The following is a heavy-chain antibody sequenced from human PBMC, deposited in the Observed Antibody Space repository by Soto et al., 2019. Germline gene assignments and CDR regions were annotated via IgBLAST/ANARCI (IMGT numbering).Heavy chain of an antibody. J-gene: IGHJ4*02. D-gene: IGHD3-10*01. CDR2: FDPEDGET. CDR3: AINMVRGVSFDY. V-gene: IGHV1-24*01. CDR1: GYTLTELS. Sequence: GASVKVSCKVSGYTLTELSMHWVRQAPGKGLEWMGGFDPEDGETIYAQKFQGRVTMTEDTSTDAAYMELSSLRSEDTAVYYCAINMVRGVSFDYWGQGTLVTVSS.